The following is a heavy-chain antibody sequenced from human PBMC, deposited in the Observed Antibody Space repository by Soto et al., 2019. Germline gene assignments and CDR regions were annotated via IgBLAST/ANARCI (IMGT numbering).Heavy chain of an antibody. CDR3: ATSIAAAGTYYYGMDV. D-gene: IGHD6-13*01. J-gene: IGHJ6*02. Sequence: EVQLVESGGGLVQPGGSLRLSCAASGFTFSSYWIHWVRQAPGKGLVWVSRINSDGSSTSYADSVKGRFTISRDNGKNTLYLQMNSLRAEDTAVYYCATSIAAAGTYYYGMDVWGQGTTVTVSS. CDR1: GFTFSSYW. CDR2: INSDGSST. V-gene: IGHV3-74*01.